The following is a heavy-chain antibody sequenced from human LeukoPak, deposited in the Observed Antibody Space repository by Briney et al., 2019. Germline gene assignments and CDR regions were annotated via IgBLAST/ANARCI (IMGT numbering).Heavy chain of an antibody. J-gene: IGHJ5*02. CDR2: IYYSGST. CDR3: ARGVIPPTTPWFDP. V-gene: IGHV4-59*01. D-gene: IGHD1-26*01. CDR1: GGSISSYY. Sequence: SETLSLTCTVSGGSISSYYWSWIRQPPGKGLEWIGYIYYSGSTNYNPSLKSRVTISVDTSKNQLSLKLSSVTAADTAVYSCARGVIPPTTPWFDPWGQGTLVTVSS.